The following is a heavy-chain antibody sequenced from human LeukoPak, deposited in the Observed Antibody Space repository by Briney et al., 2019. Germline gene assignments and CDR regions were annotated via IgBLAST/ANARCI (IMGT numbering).Heavy chain of an antibody. CDR2: INHSGST. Sequence: SETLSLTCAVYGGSFSGYYWGWIRQPPGKGLEWIGEINHSGSTNYNPSLKSRVTISVDTSKNQFSLKLSSVTAADTAVYYCASRTTYSSGWYRFNNWFDPWGQGTLVTVSS. CDR1: GGSFSGYY. CDR3: ASRTTYSSGWYRFNNWFDP. V-gene: IGHV4-34*01. J-gene: IGHJ5*02. D-gene: IGHD6-19*01.